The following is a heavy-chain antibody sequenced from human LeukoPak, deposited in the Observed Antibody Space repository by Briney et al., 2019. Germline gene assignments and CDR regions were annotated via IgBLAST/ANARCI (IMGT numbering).Heavy chain of an antibody. V-gene: IGHV3-11*04. CDR3: ARDRSSSWYRKTHDAFDI. CDR2: ISSSGSTI. CDR1: GFTFSDYY. D-gene: IGHD6-13*01. Sequence: GGSLRLSCAASGFTFSDYYMSWIRQAPGKGLEWVSYISSSGSTIYYADSVKGRFTISRDNAKNSLYLQMNSLRAEDTAVYYCARDRSSSWYRKTHDAFDIWGQGTMVTVSS. J-gene: IGHJ3*02.